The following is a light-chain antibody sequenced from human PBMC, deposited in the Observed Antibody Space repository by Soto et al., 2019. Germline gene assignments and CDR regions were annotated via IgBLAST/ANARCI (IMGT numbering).Light chain of an antibody. CDR3: QQRNSWPPTFT. Sequence: EIVLTQSPATLSLSPGERATLSCRASQSVGSFLAWYQQKPGQAPRLLIYDTSIRATGIPARFSGSGSGTDFTLTISSLEPEDFAVYYCQQRNSWPPTFTFGQVTKVDIK. J-gene: IGKJ1*01. V-gene: IGKV3-11*01. CDR1: QSVGSF. CDR2: DTS.